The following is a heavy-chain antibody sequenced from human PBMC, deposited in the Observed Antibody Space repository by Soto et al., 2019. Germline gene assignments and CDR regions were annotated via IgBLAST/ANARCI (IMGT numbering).Heavy chain of an antibody. CDR3: ARSVEGHFDY. CDR2: ITSDTKTI. J-gene: IGHJ4*02. D-gene: IGHD6-19*01. V-gene: IGHV3-48*02. CDR1: GFKFSIYS. Sequence: EVQLVESGGALVQPGGSLRLSCVASGFKFSIYSMNWIRQAPGKGLEWSAYITSDTKTIKYADSVKGRFTISRDNAKNSVYLQMNSLSDEDTAVYHCARSVEGHFDYWGQGAVVTVSS.